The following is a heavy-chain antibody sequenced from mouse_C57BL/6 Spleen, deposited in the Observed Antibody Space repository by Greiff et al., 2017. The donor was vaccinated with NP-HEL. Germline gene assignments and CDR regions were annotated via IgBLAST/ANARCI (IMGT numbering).Heavy chain of an antibody. CDR1: GYTFTDYY. Sequence: EVQLQQSGPELVKPGASVKISCKASGYTFTDYYMNWVKQSHGKSLEWIGDINPNNGGTSYNQKFKGKATLTVDKSSSTAYMELRSLTSEDSAVYYCARSNWGGSFFAYWGQGTLVTVSA. CDR2: INPNNGGT. CDR3: ARSNWGGSFFAY. V-gene: IGHV1-26*01. D-gene: IGHD4-1*01. J-gene: IGHJ3*01.